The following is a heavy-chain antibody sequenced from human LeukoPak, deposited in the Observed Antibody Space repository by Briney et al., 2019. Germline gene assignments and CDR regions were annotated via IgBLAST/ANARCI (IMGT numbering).Heavy chain of an antibody. CDR1: GGSISSYY. D-gene: IGHD3-10*01. CDR2: IYYSGTT. CDR3: ARHWLDSGTPDRFDY. V-gene: IGHV4-59*08. Sequence: SETLSLTCTVSGGSISSYYWSWIRQPPGKGLEWIGYIYYSGTTNYNPSLKSRVTISVDTSKNQFSLKLTSVTAADTAVYYCARHWLDSGTPDRFDYWGQGTLVTVSS. J-gene: IGHJ4*02.